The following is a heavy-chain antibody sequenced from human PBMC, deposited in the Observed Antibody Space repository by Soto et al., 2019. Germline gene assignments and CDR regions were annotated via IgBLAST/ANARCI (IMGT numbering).Heavy chain of an antibody. Sequence: SVKVSCKATGGTFSNYAINWVRQAPGQGLEWVGGIIPSISTANYAVKFQGRVTITADESTSTAHIELSSLKSEDTASYYCARVLASDEFCSGYYDYWGQGTLVTVSS. V-gene: IGHV1-69*13. J-gene: IGHJ4*02. CDR2: IIPSISTA. CDR1: GGTFSNYA. CDR3: ARVLASDEFCSGYYDY. D-gene: IGHD3-3*01.